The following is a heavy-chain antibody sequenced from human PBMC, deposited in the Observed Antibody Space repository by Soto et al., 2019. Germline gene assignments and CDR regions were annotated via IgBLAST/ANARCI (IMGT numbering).Heavy chain of an antibody. CDR2: ISAYNGNT. Sequence: QVQLVQSGAEVKKPGASVKVSCKASGYTFTSYGISWVRQAPGQGLEWMGWISAYNGNTNYAQKLQGRVTMTTDTXXSTAYMELRRLRSDDTAVYYCARAPIDFWSGRHDYWGQGTLVTVSS. D-gene: IGHD3-3*01. J-gene: IGHJ4*02. CDR1: GYTFTSYG. CDR3: ARAPIDFWSGRHDY. V-gene: IGHV1-18*01.